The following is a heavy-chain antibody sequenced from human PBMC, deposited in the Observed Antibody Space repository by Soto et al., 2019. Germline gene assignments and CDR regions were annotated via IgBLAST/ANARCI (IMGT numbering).Heavy chain of an antibody. CDR3: ARGAQQQLFYYYYSYIDV. V-gene: IGHV3-48*01. Sequence: GGSLRLSCTASGFTFSSYSMNWVRQAPGKGLEWVSYISSTSSTIYYADSVKGRFTISRDTAKNSLYLQMNSLRAEDTAVYYCARGAQQQLFYYYYSYIDVWGKGTTVTVSS. D-gene: IGHD6-13*01. J-gene: IGHJ6*03. CDR2: ISSTSSTI. CDR1: GFTFSSYS.